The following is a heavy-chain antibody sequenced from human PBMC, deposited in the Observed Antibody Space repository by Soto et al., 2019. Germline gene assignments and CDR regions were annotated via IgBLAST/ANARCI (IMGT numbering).Heavy chain of an antibody. V-gene: IGHV1-2*04. CDR3: ARLRRVRGVIGDYYYGMDV. J-gene: IGHJ6*02. Sequence: ASVKVSCKASGYTFTGYYMHWVRQAPGQGLEWMGWINPNSGGTNYAQKFQGWVTMTRDTSISTAYMELSRLRSDDTAVYYCARLRRVRGVIGDYYYGMDVWGQGTTVTVSS. CDR1: GYTFTGYY. CDR2: INPNSGGT. D-gene: IGHD3-10*01.